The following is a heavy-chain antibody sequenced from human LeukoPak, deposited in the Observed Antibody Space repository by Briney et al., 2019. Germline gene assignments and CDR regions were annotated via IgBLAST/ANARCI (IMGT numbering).Heavy chain of an antibody. V-gene: IGHV5-51*01. CDR1: GYSFTIYW. D-gene: IGHD4-23*01. CDR2: TYPDDSQT. J-gene: IGHJ3*02. CDR3: ARLNYGANLRGDAFDI. Sequence: GESLKISCKGSGYSFTIYWIGWVRQMPGKGLEWMGITYPDDSQTRYSTSFQGQVSISADKSINTAYLRWSSLKASDTAMYYCARLNYGANLRGDAFDIWGQGTMVTVSS.